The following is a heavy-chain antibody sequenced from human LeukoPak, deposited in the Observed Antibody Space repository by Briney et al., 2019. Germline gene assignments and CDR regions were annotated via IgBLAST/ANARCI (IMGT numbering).Heavy chain of an antibody. CDR2: IIPIFGTA. V-gene: IGHV1-69*05. Sequence: GASVKVSCKASGYTFTSYGISWVRQAPGQGLEWMGGIIPIFGTANYAQKFQGRVTITTDESTSTAYMELSSLRSEDTAVYYCARARATVYYFDYWGQGTLVTVSS. CDR3: ARARATVYYFDY. J-gene: IGHJ4*02. CDR1: GYTFTSYG. D-gene: IGHD4-17*01.